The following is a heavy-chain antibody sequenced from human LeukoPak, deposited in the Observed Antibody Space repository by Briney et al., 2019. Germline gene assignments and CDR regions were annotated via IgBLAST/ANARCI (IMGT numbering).Heavy chain of an antibody. Sequence: SETLSLTCTVSGGSISSGGYYWSWIRQHPGKGLEWIGYIYYSGSTYYNPSLKSRVTISVDTSKNQFSLKLSSVTAADTAVYYCARGREVEVPLDAFDIWGQGTMVTV. V-gene: IGHV4-31*03. CDR1: GGSISSGGYY. D-gene: IGHD2-15*01. CDR3: ARGREVEVPLDAFDI. CDR2: IYYSGST. J-gene: IGHJ3*02.